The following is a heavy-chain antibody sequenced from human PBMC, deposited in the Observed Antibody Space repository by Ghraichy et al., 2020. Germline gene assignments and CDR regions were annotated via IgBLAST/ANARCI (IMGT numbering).Heavy chain of an antibody. CDR1: GYTLTELS. Sequence: ASVKVSCKVSGYTLTELSMHWVRQAPGKGLEWMGGFDPEDGETIYAQKFQGRVTMTEDTSTDTAYMELSSLRSEDTAVYYCATGGRIAAAGEGYYYYYGMDVWGQGTTVTVSS. CDR3: ATGGRIAAAGEGYYYYYGMDV. V-gene: IGHV1-24*01. CDR2: FDPEDGET. J-gene: IGHJ6*02. D-gene: IGHD6-13*01.